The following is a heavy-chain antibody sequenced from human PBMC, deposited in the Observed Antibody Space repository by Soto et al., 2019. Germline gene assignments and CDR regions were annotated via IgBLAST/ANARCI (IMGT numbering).Heavy chain of an antibody. CDR3: ARVPRGGNLPDY. CDR1: GGTFSSYA. CDR2: IIPIFGTA. Sequence: QVQLVQSGAEVKKPGSSVKGACKASGGTFSSYAISWVRQAPGQGLEWMGGIIPIFGTANYAQKFQGRVTITADESTSTAYMELSSLRSEDTAVYYCARVPRGGNLPDYWGQGTLVTVSS. D-gene: IGHD2-15*01. V-gene: IGHV1-69*01. J-gene: IGHJ4*02.